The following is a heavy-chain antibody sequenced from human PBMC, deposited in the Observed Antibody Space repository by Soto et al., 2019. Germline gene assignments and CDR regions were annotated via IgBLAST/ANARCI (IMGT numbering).Heavy chain of an antibody. CDR2: MNPNSGNT. CDR1: GYTFTSYD. CDR3: ARRLLVSSSWYTRFDY. J-gene: IGHJ4*02. D-gene: IGHD6-13*01. V-gene: IGHV1-8*01. Sequence: ASVKVSCKASGYTFTSYDINWVRQATGQGLEWMGWMNPNSGNTGYAQKFQGRVTMTRNTSISTAYMELSSLRSEDTAVYYCARRLLVSSSWYTRFDYWGQGTLVTVSS.